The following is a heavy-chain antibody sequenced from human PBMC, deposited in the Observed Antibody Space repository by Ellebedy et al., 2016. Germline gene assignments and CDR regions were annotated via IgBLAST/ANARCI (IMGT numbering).Heavy chain of an antibody. CDR3: ARVAVATAGRGIDY. V-gene: IGHV3-74*01. D-gene: IGHD6-13*01. Sequence: GESLKISCAASGFTFNNYWMHWVRQAPGKGLVWVSRIRGDGSGTKYADSVKGRFTISRDNAKNTVYLQMNSLGAEDTAVYYCARVAVATAGRGIDYWGQGTLVTVSS. J-gene: IGHJ4*02. CDR2: IRGDGSGT. CDR1: GFTFNNYW.